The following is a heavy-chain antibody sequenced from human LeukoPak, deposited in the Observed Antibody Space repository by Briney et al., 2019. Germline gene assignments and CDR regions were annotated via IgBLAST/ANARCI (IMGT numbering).Heavy chain of an antibody. V-gene: IGHV4-31*03. Sequence: PSETLSLTCTVSGGSISSGGYYWSWIRQLPGKGLEWIGYIYYSGSTYYNPSLKSRVTISVDTSKNQFSLKLSSVTAADTAVYYCARGGAVAGLFDYWGQGTLVTVSS. D-gene: IGHD6-19*01. CDR2: IYYSGST. J-gene: IGHJ4*02. CDR3: ARGGAVAGLFDY. CDR1: GGSISSGGYY.